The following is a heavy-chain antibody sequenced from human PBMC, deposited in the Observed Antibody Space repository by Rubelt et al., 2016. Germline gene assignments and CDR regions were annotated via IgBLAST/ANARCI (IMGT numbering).Heavy chain of an antibody. CDR2: ISYDGSNK. CDR3: ARNGEVVVGRYYFDY. Sequence: KGLEWVAVISYDGSNKYYADSVKGRFTISRDNSKNTLYLQMNSLRAEDTAVYYCARNGEVVVGRYYFDYWGQGTLVTVSS. J-gene: IGHJ4*02. V-gene: IGHV3-30*04. D-gene: IGHD3-22*01.